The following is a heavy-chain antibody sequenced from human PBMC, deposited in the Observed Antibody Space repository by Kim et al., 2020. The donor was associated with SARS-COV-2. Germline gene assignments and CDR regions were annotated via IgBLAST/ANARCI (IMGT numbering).Heavy chain of an antibody. CDR2: IYYSGRT. J-gene: IGHJ3*02. D-gene: IGHD6-6*01. Sequence: SETLSLTCTFSGGSISSGGYYWSWIRQHPGKCLEWIGSIYYSGRTYYNPFLKSRVTISVDTSKHQFSLKLSSVTAADTAVYYCGRVPILRIAAREKGEDAFDSWGQGTMVIVSS. V-gene: IGHV4-31*03. CDR1: GGSISSGGYY. CDR3: GRVPILRIAAREKGEDAFDS.